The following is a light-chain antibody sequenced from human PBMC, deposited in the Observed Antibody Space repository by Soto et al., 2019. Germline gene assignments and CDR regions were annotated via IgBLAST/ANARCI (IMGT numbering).Light chain of an antibody. J-gene: IGKJ2*01. CDR1: QSISSN. CDR3: QQYNNWPPYT. CDR2: GAS. V-gene: IGKV3-15*01. Sequence: EIVITQSPATQSVSPGERATLSCRASQSISSNLAWYQQKPGQAPRLLIYGASTRATGIPARFSGSGSGTEFTLTISSLQSEDFAVYYCQQYNNWPPYTFGQGTKLEIK.